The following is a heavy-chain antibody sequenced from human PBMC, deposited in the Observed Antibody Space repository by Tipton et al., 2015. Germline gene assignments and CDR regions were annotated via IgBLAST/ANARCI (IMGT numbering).Heavy chain of an antibody. D-gene: IGHD1-26*01. CDR1: GYTFTNFF. CDR3: VRDIYSDTFDFFYGMDV. J-gene: IGHJ6*02. V-gene: IGHV1-46*01. Sequence: QLVQSGAEVKKTGASVTVSCKASGYTFTNFFIHWVRQAPGQGLEWMGIINPSGNSTDYAQKFQGRVTMTRDTSANTVYMQLSGLRSEDTAIYYCVRDIYSDTFDFFYGMDVWGQGTTVTVSS. CDR2: INPSGNST.